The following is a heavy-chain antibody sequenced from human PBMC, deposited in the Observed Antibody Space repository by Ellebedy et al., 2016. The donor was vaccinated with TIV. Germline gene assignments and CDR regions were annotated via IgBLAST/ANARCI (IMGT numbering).Heavy chain of an antibody. CDR2: ISGPSNYI. D-gene: IGHD3-16*01. CDR1: GFIFSSYT. Sequence: GESLKISCAASGFIFSSYTMNWVRQAPGKGLEWVSSISGPSNYIKYADSGKGRFTISRDNAKNSLYLQMNSLRVEDTAVYYCGGGLDGGSPSDYWGQGTLVTVSS. CDR3: GGGLDGGSPSDY. J-gene: IGHJ4*02. V-gene: IGHV3-21*01.